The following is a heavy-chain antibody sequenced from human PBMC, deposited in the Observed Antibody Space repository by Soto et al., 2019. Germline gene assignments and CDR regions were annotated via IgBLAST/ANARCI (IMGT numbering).Heavy chain of an antibody. V-gene: IGHV4-34*01. CDR1: GGSLTGYY. Sequence: SETLSLTCNVSGGSLTGYYWSWIRQPPGKGLEWIGEINYSGSTKYKPSFKRRVTVSLDTSEKQFSLKLTAVTAADTDVYYCARGFLRYYYASGSDGRRDTWFDPWGQGTLVTVSS. D-gene: IGHD3-10*01. J-gene: IGHJ5*02. CDR2: INYSGST. CDR3: ARGFLRYYYASGSDGRRDTWFDP.